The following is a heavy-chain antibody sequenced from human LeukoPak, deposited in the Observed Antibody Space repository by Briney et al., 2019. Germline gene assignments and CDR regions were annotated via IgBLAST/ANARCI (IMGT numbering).Heavy chain of an antibody. CDR2: IYPGDSDT. CDR1: GYSFSNDW. Sequence: GESLKISCKGSGYSFSNDWIGWVRQMPGKGLEWMGIIYPGDSDTRYSPSFQGRVTISADKSISTAYLQWSSLGASDTAVYYCARRGCNGGSCYAYWGQGTLVTVSS. CDR3: ARRGCNGGSCYAY. J-gene: IGHJ4*02. V-gene: IGHV5-51*01. D-gene: IGHD2-15*01.